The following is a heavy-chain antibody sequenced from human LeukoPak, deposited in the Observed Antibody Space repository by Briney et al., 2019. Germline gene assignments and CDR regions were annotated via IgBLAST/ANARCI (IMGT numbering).Heavy chain of an antibody. CDR3: ARGPKVVFGVVAYFDC. D-gene: IGHD3-3*01. V-gene: IGHV4-39*07. CDR1: GGSISSSSYF. CDR2: FYYSGST. Sequence: SETLSLTCTVSGGSISSSSYFWGWIRQPPGKWLEWIGSFYYSGSTYYNPSLRSRVTISVDTSKNQFSLKLSSVTAADTAVYYCARGPKVVFGVVAYFDCWGQGTLVTVSS. J-gene: IGHJ4*02.